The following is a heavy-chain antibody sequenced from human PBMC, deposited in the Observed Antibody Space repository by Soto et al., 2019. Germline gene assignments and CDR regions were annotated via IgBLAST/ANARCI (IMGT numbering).Heavy chain of an antibody. J-gene: IGHJ6*02. CDR2: MNPNSGNT. CDR3: ARGPVVVVANLYYYYGMDV. Sequence: QVQLVQSGAEVKKPGASVKVSCKASGYTFTSYDINWVRQATGQGLEWMGWMNPNSGNTGYAQKFQGRVTMTRNTSISTAYMELSSLRSEDTAVYYCARGPVVVVANLYYYYGMDVWGQGTTVTVSS. D-gene: IGHD2-15*01. V-gene: IGHV1-8*01. CDR1: GYTFTSYD.